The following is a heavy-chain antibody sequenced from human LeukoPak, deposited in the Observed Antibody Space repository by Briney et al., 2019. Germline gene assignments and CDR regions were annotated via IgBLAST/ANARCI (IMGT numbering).Heavy chain of an antibody. V-gene: IGHV1-2*02. CDR2: INPNSGGT. CDR1: GYIFTGYY. Sequence: ASVKVSCKASGYIFTGYYMHWVRQAPGQRLEWVGWINPNSGGTKCAQNFQGRLTMTRDTSISTAYMELSRLRSDDTAVYYCARLGAAAGEFDYWGQGTLVTVSS. CDR3: ARLGAAAGEFDY. D-gene: IGHD6-13*01. J-gene: IGHJ4*02.